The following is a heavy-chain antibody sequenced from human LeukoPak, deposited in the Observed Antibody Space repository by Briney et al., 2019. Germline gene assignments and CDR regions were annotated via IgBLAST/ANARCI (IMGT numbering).Heavy chain of an antibody. V-gene: IGHV3-69-1*02. Sequence: GGSLRLSCEVSGFTFTDYSMLWVRQAPGKGLEWVSSITSSSRTIFYADSVEGRFTISRDNAKNTVSLEMNSLRTEDAAIYYCARDFPDNALFDLWGQGTLVSVSS. J-gene: IGHJ4*02. CDR3: ARDFPDNALFDL. CDR1: GFTFTDYS. D-gene: IGHD2-8*01. CDR2: ITSSSRTI.